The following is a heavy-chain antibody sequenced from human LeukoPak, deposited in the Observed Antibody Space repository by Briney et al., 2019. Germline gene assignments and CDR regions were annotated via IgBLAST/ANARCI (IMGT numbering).Heavy chain of an antibody. D-gene: IGHD3-9*01. CDR1: GGSISTNTYY. V-gene: IGHV4-39*02. Sequence: SETLSLTRTVSGGSISTNTYYWGWIRQTPGKGLEWIASIHYTGSTFYNPSLKSRVTISVDTSKNQFSLKLSSVTAADTAVYYCARERGYFDTRDYWGQGTLVTVSS. J-gene: IGHJ4*02. CDR2: IHYTGST. CDR3: ARERGYFDTRDY.